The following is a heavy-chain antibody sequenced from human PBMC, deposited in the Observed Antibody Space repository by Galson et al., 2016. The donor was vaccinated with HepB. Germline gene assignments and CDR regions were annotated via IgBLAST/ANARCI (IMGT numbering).Heavy chain of an antibody. D-gene: IGHD1-26*01. CDR3: ARGSMTGYFDY. Sequence: SVKVSCKASGHAFTSYGMNWVRQAPGQGLEWMGQISGYNGNTQYAQRLQGRVTMTTDTSMNTVYMELRSLTAEDTAVYYCARGSMTGYFDYWGQGTLITVSS. CDR2: ISGYNGNT. CDR1: GHAFTSYG. V-gene: IGHV1-18*04. J-gene: IGHJ4*02.